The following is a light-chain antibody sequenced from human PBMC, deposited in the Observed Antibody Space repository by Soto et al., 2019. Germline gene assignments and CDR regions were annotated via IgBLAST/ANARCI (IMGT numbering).Light chain of an antibody. CDR3: QHYVTSSIT. J-gene: IGKJ5*01. CDR1: QSVKTF. V-gene: IGKV3-20*01. Sequence: PGERATLSCRASQSVKTFLVWYQQKPGQTPRLLIYGASSRATGTPDRISGGGSGTHFTLTISRLEPEDFAVYYCQHYVTSSITFGQGTRLEIK. CDR2: GAS.